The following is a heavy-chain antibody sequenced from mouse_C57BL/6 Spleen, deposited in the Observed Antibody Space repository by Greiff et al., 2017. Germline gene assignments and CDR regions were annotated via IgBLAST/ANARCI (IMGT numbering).Heavy chain of an antibody. CDR1: GYTFTSYW. J-gene: IGHJ2*01. CDR2: IYPSDSET. D-gene: IGHD3-3*01. CDR3: ARRAGWIRLYY. Sequence: QVQLKQPGAELVRPGSSVKLSCKASGYTFTSYWMDWVKQRPGQGLEWIGNIYPSDSETHYNQKFKDKATLTVDKSSSTAYMQLSSLTSEDSAVYYCARRAGWIRLYYWGQGITLTVSS. V-gene: IGHV1-61*01.